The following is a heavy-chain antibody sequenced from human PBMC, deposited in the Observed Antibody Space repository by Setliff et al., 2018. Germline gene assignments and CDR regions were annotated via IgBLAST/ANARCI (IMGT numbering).Heavy chain of an antibody. CDR1: GFTFSNYA. Sequence: AGGSLRLSCEASGFTFSNYAMGWVRQAPGKGLEWVSVIFNDGSTYYADSVKGRFTISRDNAKNSLYLQMNSPRAEDTAVYYCATYKRSSSFEYWGQGSLVTVSS. CDR2: IFNDGST. J-gene: IGHJ4*02. D-gene: IGHD6-6*01. CDR3: ATYKRSSSFEY. V-gene: IGHV3-23*03.